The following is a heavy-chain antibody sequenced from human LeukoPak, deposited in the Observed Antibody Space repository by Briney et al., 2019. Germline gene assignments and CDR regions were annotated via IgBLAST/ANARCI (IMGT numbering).Heavy chain of an antibody. CDR1: GGSISSYY. D-gene: IGHD3-10*01. CDR3: ARAEGYYYGSGSYYNRGFDP. J-gene: IGHJ5*02. CDR2: IYYSGST. V-gene: IGHV4-59*01. Sequence: SETLSLTCTVSGGSISSYYWSWIRQPPGKGLEWIGYIYYSGSTNYKPSLKSRVTISVDTSKNQFSLKLSSVTAADTAVYYCARAEGYYYGSGSYYNRGFDPWGQGTLVTVSS.